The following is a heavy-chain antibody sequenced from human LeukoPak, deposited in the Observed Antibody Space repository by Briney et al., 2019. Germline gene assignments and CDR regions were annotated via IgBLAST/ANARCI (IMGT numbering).Heavy chain of an antibody. CDR1: GFTFSNFG. J-gene: IGHJ3*02. V-gene: IGHV3-30*02. CDR2: IQYDGSNK. D-gene: IGHD2-15*01. CDR3: ARHRSGGSQDDAFDI. Sequence: GGSLRLSCAASGFTFSNFGMHWVRQAPGKGLEWVAFIQYDGSNKYYADSVKGRFTISRQNAKSSLFLQMNSLRAEDTAVYYCARHRSGGSQDDAFDIWGQGTMVTVSS.